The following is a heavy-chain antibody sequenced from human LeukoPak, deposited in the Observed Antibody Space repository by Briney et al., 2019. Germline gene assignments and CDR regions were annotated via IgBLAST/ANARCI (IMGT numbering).Heavy chain of an antibody. V-gene: IGHV1-69*05. CDR2: IIPIFGTA. Sequence: SVKVSCKASGGTFSSYAISRVRQAPGQGLEWMGGIIPIFGTANYAQKFQGRVTITTDESTSTAYMELSSLRSEDTAVYYCARALAEGCSSTSCYYYYYYYMDVWGKGTTVTVSS. J-gene: IGHJ6*03. CDR1: GGTFSSYA. D-gene: IGHD2-2*01. CDR3: ARALAEGCSSTSCYYYYYYYMDV.